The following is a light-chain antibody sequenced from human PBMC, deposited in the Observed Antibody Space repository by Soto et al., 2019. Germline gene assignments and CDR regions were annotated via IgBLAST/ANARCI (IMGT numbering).Light chain of an antibody. J-gene: IGLJ3*02. Sequence: QSVLTQPASVSGSPGQSITISCTGTTSDVGGYNYVSWFQQHPGKAPKLMIYDVSDRPSGVSDRFSGSKSGNTASLTISGLQAEDEAEYYCISYTSSSTWVFGAGTKLTVL. CDR3: ISYTSSSTWV. V-gene: IGLV2-14*01. CDR1: TSDVGGYNY. CDR2: DVS.